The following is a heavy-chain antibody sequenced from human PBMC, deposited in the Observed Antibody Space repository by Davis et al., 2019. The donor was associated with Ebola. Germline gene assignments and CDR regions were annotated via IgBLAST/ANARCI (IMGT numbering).Heavy chain of an antibody. CDR3: ARTAGYSSGWGDY. CDR2: ISYDGSKK. J-gene: IGHJ4*02. CDR1: GFFSSSYG. Sequence: SLITSCAASGFFSSSYGMHLVRPAPGKLLEWVAIISYDGSKKYYADSVKGRITISRDNSKNTLYLQMNSLGAEDTAVYYCARTAGYSSGWGDYWGQGTLVTVSS. V-gene: IGHV3-33*01. D-gene: IGHD6-19*01.